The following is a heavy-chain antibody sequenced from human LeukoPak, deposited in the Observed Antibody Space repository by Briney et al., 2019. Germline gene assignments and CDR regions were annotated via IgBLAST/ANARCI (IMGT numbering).Heavy chain of an antibody. Sequence: ASVKVSCKASGYTFTSYDINWVRQATGQGLEWMGWMNPNSGNTGYAQKFQGRVTITRNTSISTAYMELSSLRSEDTAVYYCATEYSSSSGDWFDPWGQGTLVTVSS. CDR2: MNPNSGNT. D-gene: IGHD6-6*01. V-gene: IGHV1-8*01. CDR3: ATEYSSSSGDWFDP. J-gene: IGHJ5*02. CDR1: GYTFTSYD.